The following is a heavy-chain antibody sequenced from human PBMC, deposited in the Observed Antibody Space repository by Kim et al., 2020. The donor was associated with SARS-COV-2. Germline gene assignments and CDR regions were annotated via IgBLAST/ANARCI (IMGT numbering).Heavy chain of an antibody. V-gene: IGHV3-43*02. CDR3: TKEPLVGATGAFDI. J-gene: IGHJ3*02. D-gene: IGHD1-26*01. CDR1: GFIFDDYA. Sequence: GGSLRLSCAASGFIFDDYAMHWVRQAPGKGLEWVSLIRGDDGRTFHADYVKGRFTITRDNSKNSLYLQMNSLTAEDTALYYCTKEPLVGATGAFDIWGQGTMVTVSS. CDR2: IRGDDGRT.